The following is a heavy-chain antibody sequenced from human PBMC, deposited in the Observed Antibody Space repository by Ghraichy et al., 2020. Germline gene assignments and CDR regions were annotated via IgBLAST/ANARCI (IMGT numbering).Heavy chain of an antibody. J-gene: IGHJ4*02. CDR3: ATSRRGYNAYGFDY. CDR2: IYYTGST. CDR1: GGFISSYY. V-gene: IGHV4-59*01. D-gene: IGHD5-12*01. Sequence: SETLSLTCTVSGGFISSYYWSWIRQPPGKGLEWIGCIYYTGSTNYNPSLKSRVTISVDTSRNQFSLRLSSVTAADTAVYYCATSRRGYNAYGFDYWGQGTLVTVSS.